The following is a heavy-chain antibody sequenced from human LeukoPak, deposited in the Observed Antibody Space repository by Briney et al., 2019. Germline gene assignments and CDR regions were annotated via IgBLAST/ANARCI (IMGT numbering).Heavy chain of an antibody. D-gene: IGHD1-26*01. CDR3: ASIRGTFGY. CDR2: TRNKANSYIT. Sequence: GGSLRLSCAASGFTFSDHFLDWVRQAPGEGLEWVGRTRNKANSYITEYAASVKGRFTISRDDSKNSLYLQMSSLKTDDTAIYYCASIRGTFGYWGQGTLVTVSS. V-gene: IGHV3-72*01. CDR1: GFTFSDHF. J-gene: IGHJ4*02.